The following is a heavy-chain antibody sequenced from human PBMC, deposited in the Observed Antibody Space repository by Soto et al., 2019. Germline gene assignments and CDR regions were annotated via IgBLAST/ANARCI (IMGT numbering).Heavy chain of an antibody. Sequence: QVQLQESGPGLEKPSQTLSLTCTVSGGSIGSDGYYWSWIRQHPGKGLEWIGYIYYSGSTYYNPSLKSRVTISVDTSKNQFSLKLSSVTAADTAVYYCAGIYSGSPGGTLRYWGQGTLVTVSS. CDR2: IYYSGST. CDR1: GGSIGSDGYY. CDR3: AGIYSGSPGGTLRY. D-gene: IGHD1-26*01. V-gene: IGHV4-31*03. J-gene: IGHJ4*02.